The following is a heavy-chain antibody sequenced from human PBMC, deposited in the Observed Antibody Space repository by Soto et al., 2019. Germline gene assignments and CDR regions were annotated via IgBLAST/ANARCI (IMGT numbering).Heavy chain of an antibody. CDR2: IIPIFGTA. Sequence: QVQLVQSGAEVKKPGSSVKVSCKASGGTFSSYAISWVRQAPGQGLEWIGGIIPIFGTANYEQTFPGRVTITANESRRTAYMELSSLRAYDTAVYYCARGALSSGWYFPWFDPWCQGSLVTASS. CDR3: ARGALSSGWYFPWFDP. D-gene: IGHD6-19*01. CDR1: GGTFSSYA. V-gene: IGHV1-69*01. J-gene: IGHJ5*02.